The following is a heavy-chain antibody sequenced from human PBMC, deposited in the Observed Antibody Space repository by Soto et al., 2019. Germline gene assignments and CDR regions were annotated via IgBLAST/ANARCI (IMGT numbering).Heavy chain of an antibody. Sequence: HPGGSLRLSCAVSGFTVSSNYMRWLRQAPGKGLEWVALISSGAGTYYAESVKGRFTISRDNSKNMVYLQMNSLRAEDTAVYYCVRERIAAAGTRVFDYWGQGTLVTVSS. CDR1: GFTVSSNY. D-gene: IGHD6-13*01. CDR2: ISSGAGT. J-gene: IGHJ4*02. CDR3: VRERIAAAGTRVFDY. V-gene: IGHV3-53*01.